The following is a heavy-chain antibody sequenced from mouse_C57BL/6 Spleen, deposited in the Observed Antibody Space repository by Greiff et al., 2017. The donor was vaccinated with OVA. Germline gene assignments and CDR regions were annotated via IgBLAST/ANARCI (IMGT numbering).Heavy chain of an antibody. D-gene: IGHD1-1*01. CDR1: GYTFTDYN. Sequence: VQLQQSGPELVKPGASVKIPCKASGYTFTDYNMDWVKQSHGKSLEWIGDINPNNGGTIYNQKFKGKATLTVDKSSSTAYMELRSLTSEDTAVYYCARYRFITTVVATDYAMDYWGQGTSVTVSS. V-gene: IGHV1-18*01. CDR3: ARYRFITTVVATDYAMDY. J-gene: IGHJ4*01. CDR2: INPNNGGT.